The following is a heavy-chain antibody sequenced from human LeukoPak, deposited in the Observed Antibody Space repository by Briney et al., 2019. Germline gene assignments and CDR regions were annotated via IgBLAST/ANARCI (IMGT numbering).Heavy chain of an antibody. CDR2: IIPIFGTA. CDR3: ARDARGYYDSRYYFDY. Sequence: SVKVSCKASGGTFSNYAISWVRQAPGQGLEWMGGIIPIFGTANYAQKFQGRVTITADESTSTAYMELSSLRSEDTAVYYCARDARGYYDSRYYFDYWGQGTLVTVSS. D-gene: IGHD3-22*01. J-gene: IGHJ4*02. V-gene: IGHV1-69*13. CDR1: GGTFSNYA.